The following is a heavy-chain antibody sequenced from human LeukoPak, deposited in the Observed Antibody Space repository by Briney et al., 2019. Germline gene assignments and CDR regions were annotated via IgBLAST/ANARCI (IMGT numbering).Heavy chain of an antibody. D-gene: IGHD3-16*01. V-gene: IGHV4-34*01. J-gene: IGHJ6*03. CDR3: AMQWGFGYYYYMDV. CDR1: GGSFSGYY. Sequence: SETLSLTCAVYGGSFSGYYWSWIRQPPGKGLEWIGEINHSGSTNYNPSLKSRVTISVDTSKNQFSLKLSSVTAADTAVYYCAMQWGFGYYYYMDVWGKGTTVTVSS. CDR2: INHSGST.